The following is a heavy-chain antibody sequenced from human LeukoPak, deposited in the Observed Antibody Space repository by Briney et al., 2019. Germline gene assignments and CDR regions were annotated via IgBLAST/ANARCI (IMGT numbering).Heavy chain of an antibody. J-gene: IGHJ4*02. Sequence: GSLRLSCAASGFTFSSYEMNWVRQAPGKGLEWVPYISSSGSTIYDAASVKGRFTISRDNAKNSLYLQMNSLRAEDTAVYYCARETAYDSFDYWGQGTLVTVSS. CDR1: GFTFSSYE. CDR2: ISSSGSTI. D-gene: IGHD2-21*01. V-gene: IGHV3-48*03. CDR3: ARETAYDSFDY.